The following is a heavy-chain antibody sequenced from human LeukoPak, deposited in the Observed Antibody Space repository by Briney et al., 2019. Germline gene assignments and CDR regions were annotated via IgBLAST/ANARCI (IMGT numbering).Heavy chain of an antibody. CDR2: ISAYNGNT. V-gene: IGHV1-18*01. J-gene: IGHJ2*01. CDR1: GYTFTSYG. D-gene: IGHD2-21*02. Sequence: ASVKVACKASGYTFTSYGISWVRQAPGQGLEWMGWISAYNGNTRYTQKLQGRVTMTTDAATSTAYMEVRSLRSDDTAVYYCARGLGYCGGDCFSSWYLDVWGHGTLVTVSS. CDR3: ARGLGYCGGDCFSSWYLDV.